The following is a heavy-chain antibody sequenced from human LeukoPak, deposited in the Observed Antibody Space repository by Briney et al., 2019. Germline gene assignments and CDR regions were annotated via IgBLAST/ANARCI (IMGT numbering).Heavy chain of an antibody. D-gene: IGHD6-19*01. CDR1: GGSISSYY. Sequence: SETLSLTCTVSGGSISSYYWSWIRQPPGKGLEWIGYIYYSGSTNYNPSLKSRVTISVDTSKNQFSLKLSSVTAADTAVYYCASLRMAVAGGSFDAFDIWGQGTMVTVSS. CDR2: IYYSGST. CDR3: ASLRMAVAGGSFDAFDI. J-gene: IGHJ3*02. V-gene: IGHV4-59*12.